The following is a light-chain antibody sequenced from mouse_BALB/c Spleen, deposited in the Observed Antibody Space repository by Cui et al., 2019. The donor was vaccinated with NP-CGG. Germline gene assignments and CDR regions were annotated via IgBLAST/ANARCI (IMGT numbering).Light chain of an antibody. V-gene: IGLV2*02. J-gene: IGLJ1*01. CDR3: ALWYSTHWV. CDR1: NGPATTCNY. CDR2: GTS. Sequence: QAVLPQPPALTTSPVGTALTTCSTSNGPATTCNYATGVQEKPDHLFTGLIGGTSNRAPGVPVRFSGSLIGDKTTLTITGAQTEDDAMYFCALWYSTHWVFGGGTKLTVL.